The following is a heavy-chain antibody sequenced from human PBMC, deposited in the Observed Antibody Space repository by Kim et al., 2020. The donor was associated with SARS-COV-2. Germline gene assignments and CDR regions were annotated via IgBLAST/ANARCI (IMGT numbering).Heavy chain of an antibody. J-gene: IGHJ4*02. Sequence: KPDLQSRVTISVDKSKNRFSLKLSSVTAADTDVYYCASLGYSSGWYQDYWGQGTLVTVSS. D-gene: IGHD6-19*01. CDR3: ASLGYSSGWYQDY. V-gene: IGHV4-4*09.